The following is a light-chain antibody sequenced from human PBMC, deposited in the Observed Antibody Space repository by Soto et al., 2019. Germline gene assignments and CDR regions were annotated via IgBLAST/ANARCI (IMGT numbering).Light chain of an antibody. J-gene: IGKJ5*01. Sequence: DVVMTQTPLSLSVAPGQPASISCKSSQSLLHITVETFLFWYLQKPGQSPQLLIYEVSTRVYAVPDRFSGSGSGTDFPLEISAVETDDGGIYYGMQSTQLPPTFGHGTRLGIE. CDR3: MQSTQLPPT. CDR1: QSLLHITVETF. V-gene: IGKV2D-29*02. CDR2: EVS.